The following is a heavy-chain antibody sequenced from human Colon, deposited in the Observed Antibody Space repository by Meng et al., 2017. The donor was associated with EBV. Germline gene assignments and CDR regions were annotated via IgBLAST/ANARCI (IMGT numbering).Heavy chain of an antibody. CDR1: GGSSSSGGYY. CDR3: ARASYGSGSPLGESWFDP. J-gene: IGHJ5*02. V-gene: IGHV4-31*03. CDR2: IHSSGST. Sequence: PQEAGPGLVKPSQTLSLTCTVSGGSSSSGGYYWSWIRQHPGKGLEWIGYIHSSGSTYYNPSLRSRLTISVDTSKNQFSLKLSSVTAADTAVYYCARASYGSGSPLGESWFDPWGQGTLVTVSS. D-gene: IGHD3-10*01.